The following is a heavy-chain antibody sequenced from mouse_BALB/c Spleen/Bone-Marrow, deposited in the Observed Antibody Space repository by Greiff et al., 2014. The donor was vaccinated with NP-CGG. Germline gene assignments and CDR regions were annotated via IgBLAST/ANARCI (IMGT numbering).Heavy chain of an antibody. J-gene: IGHJ4*01. CDR1: GYAFSSSW. CDR3: ARSDGYRDMDY. D-gene: IGHD2-3*01. Sequence: VQLVESGPELVKPGASVKISCKASGYAFSSSWMNWVKQRPGQGLGWIGRIYPGDGDTKYSGKFKGKATLTADKSSSTAYMQLSSLTSVDSAVYFCARSDGYRDMDYWGQGTSVTVSS. CDR2: IYPGDGDT. V-gene: IGHV1-82*01.